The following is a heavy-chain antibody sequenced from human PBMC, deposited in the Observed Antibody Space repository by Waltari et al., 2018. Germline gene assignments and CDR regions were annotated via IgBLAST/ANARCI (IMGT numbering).Heavy chain of an antibody. Sequence: QVQLVQSGAEVKKPGASVKVSCKASGYTFTGYYMNLVRQAPGQGLEWMGWINHNSGGTNYAQKFQGRVTMTRDTSISTAYMELSRLRSDDTAVYYCARARITMVRGVIPRIGYWGQGTLVTVSS. V-gene: IGHV1-2*02. J-gene: IGHJ4*02. CDR3: ARARITMVRGVIPRIGY. CDR2: INHNSGGT. D-gene: IGHD3-10*01. CDR1: GYTFTGYY.